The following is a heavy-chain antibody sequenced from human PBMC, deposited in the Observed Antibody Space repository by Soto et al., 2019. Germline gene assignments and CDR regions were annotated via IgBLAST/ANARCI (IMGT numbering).Heavy chain of an antibody. Sequence: AETLCLTCAIYGGSFSGYYWSWIRQPPGKGLEWIGEINHSGSTNYNPSLKSRVTISVDTSKNQFSLKLSSVTAADTAVYYCARGTMVRLYGMDVWGQGTTVTVSS. CDR1: GGSFSGYY. D-gene: IGHD3-10*01. V-gene: IGHV4-34*01. CDR3: ARGTMVRLYGMDV. J-gene: IGHJ6*02. CDR2: INHSGST.